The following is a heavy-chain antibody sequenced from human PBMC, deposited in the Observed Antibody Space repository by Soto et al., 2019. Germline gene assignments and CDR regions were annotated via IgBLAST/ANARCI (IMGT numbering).Heavy chain of an antibody. Sequence: EVQLVESGGVVVQPGGSLRLSCAASGFTFDDYTMHWVRQAPGKGLEWVSLISWDGGTTYYADSVKGRFTISRDNRKNSLYLQMNSLRTEDTALYYCAKGAYDSSGYFQYYFDYWGQGTLVTVSS. CDR2: ISWDGGTT. CDR3: AKGAYDSSGYFQYYFDY. V-gene: IGHV3-43*01. J-gene: IGHJ4*02. D-gene: IGHD3-22*01. CDR1: GFTFDDYT.